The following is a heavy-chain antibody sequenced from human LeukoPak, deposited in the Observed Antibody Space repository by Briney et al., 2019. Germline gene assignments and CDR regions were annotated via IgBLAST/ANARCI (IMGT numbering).Heavy chain of an antibody. Sequence: KAGGSLRLSCVASGFTFSGYYMSWIRQAPGKGLEWISYISSGGGGVIYYADSMKGRFTISRDNAKNSLYLQMNSLTAEDTAVYYCARDIAWQQLAVFDYWGQGTMVTVSS. V-gene: IGHV3-11*01. CDR2: ISSGGGGVI. D-gene: IGHD6-13*01. CDR1: GFTFSGYY. CDR3: ARDIAWQQLAVFDY. J-gene: IGHJ4*02.